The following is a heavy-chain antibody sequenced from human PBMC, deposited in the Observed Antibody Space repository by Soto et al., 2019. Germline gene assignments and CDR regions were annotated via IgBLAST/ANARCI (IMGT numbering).Heavy chain of an antibody. J-gene: IGHJ4*02. CDR2: ISSSSSTI. CDR1: GFTFSSYS. V-gene: IGHV3-48*01. Sequence: EVQLVESGGGLVQPGGSLRLSCAASGFTFSSYSMNWVRQAPGKGLEWVSYISSSSSTIYYADSVKGRFNISRDNAKNSLYLQMNSLRAEDTAVYYCAIDSPPIDYWGQGTLVTVSS. CDR3: AIDSPPIDY.